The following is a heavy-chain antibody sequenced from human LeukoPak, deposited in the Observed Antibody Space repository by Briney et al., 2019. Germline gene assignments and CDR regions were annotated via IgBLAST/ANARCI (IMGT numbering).Heavy chain of an antibody. V-gene: IGHV3-30*03. Sequence: GGSLRLSCAASGFTFSSYGMHWVRQAPGKGLEWVAVISYDGSNKYYADSVKGRFTISRDNSKNTLYLQMNSLRAEDTAVYYCAREPLAYCGGDCYVLWGQGTLVTVSS. CDR1: GFTFSSYG. D-gene: IGHD2-21*02. J-gene: IGHJ4*02. CDR2: ISYDGSNK. CDR3: AREPLAYCGGDCYVL.